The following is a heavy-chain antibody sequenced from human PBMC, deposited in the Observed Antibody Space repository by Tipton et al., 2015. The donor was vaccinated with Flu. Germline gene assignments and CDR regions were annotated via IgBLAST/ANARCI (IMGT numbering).Heavy chain of an antibody. V-gene: IGHV3-33*01. CDR2: IWYDGSNK. Sequence: SLRLSCVASGFSFRSYAMHWVRQAPGKGLEWVAVIWYDGSNKYYADSVRGRLTISRDNSKDTHYLQWNSLRAEDTAVYYCARGNWGGGHSWDIGGQGTMVTVSS. D-gene: IGHD7-27*01. CDR1: GFSFRSYA. CDR3: ARGNWGGGHSWDI. J-gene: IGHJ3*02.